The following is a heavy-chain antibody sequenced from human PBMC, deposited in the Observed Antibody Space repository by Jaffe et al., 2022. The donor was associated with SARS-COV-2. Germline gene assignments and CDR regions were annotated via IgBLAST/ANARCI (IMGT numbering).Heavy chain of an antibody. CDR2: IYPGDSDT. Sequence: EVQLVQSGAEVKKPGESLKISCKGSGYSFTSYWIGWVRQMPGKGLEWMGIIYPGDSDTRYSPSFQGQVTISADKSISTAYLQWSSLKASDTAMYYCARRPKRCSGGSCYFYFDYWGQGTLVTVSS. J-gene: IGHJ4*02. CDR1: GYSFTSYW. D-gene: IGHD2-15*01. V-gene: IGHV5-51*01. CDR3: ARRPKRCSGGSCYFYFDY.